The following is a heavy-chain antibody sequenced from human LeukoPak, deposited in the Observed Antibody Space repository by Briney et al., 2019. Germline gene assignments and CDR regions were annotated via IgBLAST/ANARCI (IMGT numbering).Heavy chain of an antibody. Sequence: GGSLRLSCAASGFTFSGSYMSWIRQAPGKGLEWVSVIYSGGSTYYADSVKGRFTISRDNSKNTLYLQMNSLRAEDTAVYYCARLGLTVNAFDIWGQGIMVTVSS. CDR3: ARLGLTVNAFDI. J-gene: IGHJ3*02. CDR2: IYSGGST. V-gene: IGHV3-66*04. CDR1: GFTFSGSY. D-gene: IGHD3-9*01.